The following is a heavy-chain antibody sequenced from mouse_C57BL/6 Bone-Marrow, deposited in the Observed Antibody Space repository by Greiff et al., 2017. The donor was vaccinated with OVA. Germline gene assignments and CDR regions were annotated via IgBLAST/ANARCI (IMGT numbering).Heavy chain of an antibody. CDR2: IYPSDSET. CDR3: ASRTHYAMDY. Sequence: QVHVKQSGAELVRPGSSVKLSCKASGYTFTSYWMDWVKQRPGQGLEWIGNIYPSDSETHYNQKFKDKATLTVDKSSSTAYMQLSSLTSEDSAVYYCASRTHYAMDYWGQGTSVTVSS. J-gene: IGHJ4*01. V-gene: IGHV1-61*01. CDR1: GYTFTSYW.